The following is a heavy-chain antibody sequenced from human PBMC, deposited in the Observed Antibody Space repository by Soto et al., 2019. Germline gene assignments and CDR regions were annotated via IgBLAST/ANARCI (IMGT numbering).Heavy chain of an antibody. V-gene: IGHV1-3*01. CDR3: VRRHVSATGIDWFDP. D-gene: IGHD6-13*01. CDR1: GYTFTSYG. Sequence: ASVKVSCKASGYTFTSYGIHWVRQAPGQRLEWMGWINAANGDTKYSPKFQGRVTIARDTSASTAYMELSSLRSEDTAVYYCVRRHVSATGIDWFDPWGQGTLVTVSS. CDR2: INAANGDT. J-gene: IGHJ5*02.